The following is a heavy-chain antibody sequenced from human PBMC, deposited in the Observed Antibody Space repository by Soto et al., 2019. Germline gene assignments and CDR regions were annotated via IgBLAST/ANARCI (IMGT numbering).Heavy chain of an antibody. V-gene: IGHV5-51*01. Sequence: PGESLKISCKASGYSFTSYWIGWVRQISGKGLEWMGITYPEDSQTLYSPSFQGQVTISVDKSISTVYLQWSSLKASDTATYYCARTYYYGSSGYYYAYWGQGTLVTVSS. D-gene: IGHD3-22*01. CDR2: TYPEDSQT. CDR1: GYSFTSYW. CDR3: ARTYYYGSSGYYYAY. J-gene: IGHJ4*02.